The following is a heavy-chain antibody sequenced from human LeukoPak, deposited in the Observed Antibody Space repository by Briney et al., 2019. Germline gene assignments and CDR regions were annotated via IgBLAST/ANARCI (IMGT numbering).Heavy chain of an antibody. CDR1: GGSISSGGYY. D-gene: IGHD2-2*01. Sequence: PSQTLSLTCTVSGGSISSGGYYWSWIRQHPGKGLEWIGYIYYSGSTYYNPSLKSRVTISVDTSKNQFSLRLSSVTAADTAVYYCARTHIVVVPAAPGLWFDPWGQGTLVTVSS. V-gene: IGHV4-31*03. CDR3: ARTHIVVVPAAPGLWFDP. CDR2: IYYSGST. J-gene: IGHJ5*02.